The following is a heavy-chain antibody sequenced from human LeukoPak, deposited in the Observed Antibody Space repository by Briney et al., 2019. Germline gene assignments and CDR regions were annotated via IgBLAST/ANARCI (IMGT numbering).Heavy chain of an antibody. D-gene: IGHD2-21*02. J-gene: IGHJ4*02. V-gene: IGHV1-69*01. CDR2: IIPIFGTA. CDR3: ARGLAYCGGDCPPGFDY. Sequence: GSSVKVSCKASGGTFSSYAISWVRQAPGQGLEWMGGIIPIFGTANYAQKFQGRVTITADESTSTAYMELSSLRSEDTAVYYCARGLAYCGGDCPPGFDYWGQGTLVTVSS. CDR1: GGTFSSYA.